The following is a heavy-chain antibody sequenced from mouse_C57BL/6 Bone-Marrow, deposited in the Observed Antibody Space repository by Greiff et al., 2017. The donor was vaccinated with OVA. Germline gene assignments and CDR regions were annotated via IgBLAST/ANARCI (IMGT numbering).Heavy chain of an antibody. D-gene: IGHD2-2*01. V-gene: IGHV2-9*01. CDR3: AKLLRGYDEDYYAMDY. J-gene: IGHJ4*01. Sequence: QVQLQQSGPGLVAPSQSLSITCTVSGFSLTSYGVDWVRQPPGKGLEWLGVIWGGGSTNYNSALMSRLSISKDNSKSQVFLKMNSLQTDDTAMYYCAKLLRGYDEDYYAMDYWGQGTSVTVSS. CDR2: IWGGGST. CDR1: GFSLTSYG.